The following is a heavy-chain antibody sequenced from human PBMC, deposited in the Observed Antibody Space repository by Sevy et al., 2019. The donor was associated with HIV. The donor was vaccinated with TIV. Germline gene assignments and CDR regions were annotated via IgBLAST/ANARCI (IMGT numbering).Heavy chain of an antibody. CDR3: AKAPPGHCSSGSWPRAYYYYGMDV. D-gene: IGHD2-15*01. Sequence: GGSLRLSCADSGLTLSSYAMNWVHQAPGKGLEWVSAISGRGGSTYYAHSVEGRFTISRDNSKNTLYLQMNSLRAEDTAVYYCAKAPPGHCSSGSWPRAYYYYGMDVWGQGTTVTVSS. CDR2: ISGRGGST. CDR1: GLTLSSYA. V-gene: IGHV3-23*01. J-gene: IGHJ6*02.